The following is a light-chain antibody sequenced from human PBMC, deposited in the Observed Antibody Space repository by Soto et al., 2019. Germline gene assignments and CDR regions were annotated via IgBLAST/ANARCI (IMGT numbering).Light chain of an antibody. CDR3: AAWDDSLNARGV. Sequence: QSVLTQPPSASGTPGQRVTISCSGSSSNIGSNAVSSYQQLPGTAPKLLIYNDNQRPSGVPDRFSASKSGTSASLAISGLQSEDEADYYCAAWDDSLNARGVFGGGTKLTVL. J-gene: IGLJ3*02. CDR1: SSNIGSNA. CDR2: NDN. V-gene: IGLV1-44*01.